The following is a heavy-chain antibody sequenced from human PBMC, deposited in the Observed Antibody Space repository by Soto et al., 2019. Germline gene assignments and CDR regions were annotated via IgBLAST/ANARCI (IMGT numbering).Heavy chain of an antibody. V-gene: IGHV1-3*01. D-gene: IGHD3-22*01. CDR1: GYTFTSYA. CDR2: INAGNGNT. CDR3: ARGKHGRQYYYDSSGPDY. J-gene: IGHJ4*02. Sequence: ASVKVSCKASGYTFTSYAMHWVRQAPGQRLEWMGWINAGNGNTKFSQKFQGRVTITRDTSASTAYMELSSLRSEDTAVYYCARGKHGRQYYYDSSGPDYWGQGTLVTVSS.